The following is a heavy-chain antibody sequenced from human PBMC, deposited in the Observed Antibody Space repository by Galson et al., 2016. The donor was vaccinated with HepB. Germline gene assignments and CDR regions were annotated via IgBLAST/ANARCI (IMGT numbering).Heavy chain of an antibody. Sequence: SVKVSCKASGYSFTTHFFHWVRQAPGQRPEWMGWINADNGNTKYLQKFQDRISITREKSASTAYMDINSLRLDDTAVYYCATAGTLQNDPLDVWGQGTMIIVS. CDR2: INADNGNT. D-gene: IGHD6-13*01. CDR3: ATAGTLQNDPLDV. J-gene: IGHJ3*01. CDR1: GYSFTTHF. V-gene: IGHV1-3*01.